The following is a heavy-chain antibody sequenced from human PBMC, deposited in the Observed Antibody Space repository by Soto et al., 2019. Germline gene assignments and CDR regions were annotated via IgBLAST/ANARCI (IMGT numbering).Heavy chain of an antibody. J-gene: IGHJ3*02. CDR1: GFSITKTGVG. Sequence: QITLKESGPTLVKPTQTLTLTCTFCGFSITKTGVGMGWLRQPPGKALEWLALVYWYDEKRYSPSMKRRLTNTTDTSNNHVVLKMTHMDPVDTATYYCAHKSLGDYVVWAFAIWSQGTLVTLSS. CDR3: AHKSLGDYVVWAFAI. CDR2: VYWYDEK. D-gene: IGHD4-17*01. V-gene: IGHV2-5*01.